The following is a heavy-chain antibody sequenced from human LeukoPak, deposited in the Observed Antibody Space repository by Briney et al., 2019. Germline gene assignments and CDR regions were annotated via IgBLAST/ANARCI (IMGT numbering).Heavy chain of an antibody. CDR1: GFTFSSYA. CDR3: AKEAFAVVPAAKSDY. J-gene: IGHJ4*02. Sequence: GGSLRLSCAASGFTFSSYAMSWVRQAPGKGLEWVSAISGSGGRYYADSVKGRFIISRDNSKNTVYLQMNSLRAEDTALYYCAKEAFAVVPAAKSDYRGQGTLVTVS. D-gene: IGHD2-2*01. V-gene: IGHV3-23*01. CDR2: ISGSGGR.